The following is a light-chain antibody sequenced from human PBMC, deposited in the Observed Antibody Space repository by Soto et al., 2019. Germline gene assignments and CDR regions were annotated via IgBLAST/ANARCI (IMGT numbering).Light chain of an antibody. Sequence: DIVMTQSPESLAVSLGERATINCKSSQSVLYSSDNKNYLAWYQQKLGQPPKLLIYWASTRESGVPDRFSGSGSGTDFTLTISSLQAEDVAVYYCQQCYTTPYTFGQGTKLEIK. J-gene: IGKJ2*01. CDR2: WAS. CDR3: QQCYTTPYT. CDR1: QSVLYSSDNKNY. V-gene: IGKV4-1*01.